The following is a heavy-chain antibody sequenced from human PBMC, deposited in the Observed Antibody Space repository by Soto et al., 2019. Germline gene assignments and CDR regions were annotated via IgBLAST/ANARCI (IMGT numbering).Heavy chain of an antibody. CDR3: AKTVVVSTRYFDS. CDR1: GFTFSHYA. J-gene: IGHJ4*02. V-gene: IGHV3-23*01. D-gene: IGHD3-22*01. CDR2: ITGDGRT. Sequence: GGSLRLSCAASGFTFSHYAMSWVRQAPGKGLEWVSAITGDGRTYYADSVKGRFTIFSDNSKNTLFLQMNTLRAEDTAVYYCAKTVVVSTRYFDSWGQGTLVTVSS.